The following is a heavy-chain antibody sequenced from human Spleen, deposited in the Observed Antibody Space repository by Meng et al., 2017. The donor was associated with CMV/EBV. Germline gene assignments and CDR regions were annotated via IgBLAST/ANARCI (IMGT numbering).Heavy chain of an antibody. CDR3: ARDSGYSGSDLDY. V-gene: IGHV3-74*01. CDR2: INSDGSTT. D-gene: IGHD1-26*01. J-gene: IGHJ4*02. CDR1: GFTFDAYG. Sequence: GGSLRLSCAASGFTFDAYGMSWVRQAPGKGLEWVSGINSDGSTTNYAGSVKGRFTISRDNAKNTLYLQMNSLRAEDTAVYYCARDSGYSGSDLDYWGQGTLVTVSS.